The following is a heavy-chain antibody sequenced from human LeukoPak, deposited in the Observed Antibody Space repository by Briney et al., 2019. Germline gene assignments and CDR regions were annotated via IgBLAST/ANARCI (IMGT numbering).Heavy chain of an antibody. J-gene: IGHJ4*02. CDR1: GGSFSGYY. D-gene: IGHD6-19*01. CDR3: ARAAGGGPLDY. CDR2: INHSGST. V-gene: IGHV4-34*01. Sequence: LSETLSLTCAVYGGSFSGYYWSWIRQPPGKGLGWIGEINHSGSTNYNPSLKSRVTISVDTSKNQFSLKLSSVTAADTAVYYCARAAGGGPLDYWGQGTLVTVSS.